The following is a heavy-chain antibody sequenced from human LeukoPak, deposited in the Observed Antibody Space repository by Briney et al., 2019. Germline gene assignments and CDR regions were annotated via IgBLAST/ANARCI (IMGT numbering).Heavy chain of an antibody. V-gene: IGHV4-30-4*07. D-gene: IGHD3-9*01. CDR1: GVAISRGGYA. CDR2: IYHSGTT. Sequence: SETLSLTCAVSGVAISRGGYAWNWIRQPPGKRLEWIAYIYHSGTTYYNPSLKSRATISVDTSKNQFSLKLSSVTAADTAVYYCARGPVTGSYYYYYYYMDVWGKGTTVTVSS. J-gene: IGHJ6*03. CDR3: ARGPVTGSYYYYYYYMDV.